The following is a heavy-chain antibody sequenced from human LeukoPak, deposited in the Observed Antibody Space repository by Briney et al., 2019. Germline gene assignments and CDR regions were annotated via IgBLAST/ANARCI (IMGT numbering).Heavy chain of an antibody. D-gene: IGHD3-10*01. V-gene: IGHV4-59*01. Sequence: SETLSLTCTGSGGSISSYYWSWIRQPPGKGLEWIGYIYYSGSTNYNPSLKSRVTISVDPSKNQFSLKLSSVTAADTAVYYCARQYYWGYNWFDPWGQGTLVTVSS. CDR1: GGSISSYY. CDR3: ARQYYWGYNWFDP. CDR2: IYYSGST. J-gene: IGHJ5*02.